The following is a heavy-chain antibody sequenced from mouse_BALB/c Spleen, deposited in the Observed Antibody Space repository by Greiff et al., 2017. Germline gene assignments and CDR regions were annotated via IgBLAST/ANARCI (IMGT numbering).Heavy chain of an antibody. CDR3: ARGWEVRYYAMDY. CDR1: GFNIKDTY. CDR2: IDPANGNT. V-gene: IGHV14-3*02. D-gene: IGHD2-14*01. J-gene: IGHJ4*01. Sequence: EVQLQESGAELVKPGASVKLSCTASGFNIKDTYMHWVKQRPEQGLEWIGRIDPANGNTKYDPKFQGKATITADTSSNTAYLQLSSLTSEDTAVYYCARGWEVRYYAMDYWGQGTSVTVSS.